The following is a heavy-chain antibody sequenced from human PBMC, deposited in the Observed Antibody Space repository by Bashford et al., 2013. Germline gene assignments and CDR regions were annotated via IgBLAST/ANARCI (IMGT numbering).Heavy chain of an antibody. Sequence: GGSLRLSCAASGFTFSNFWMSWVRQAPGKGLEWVAVISYDGSNEDYADSVKGRFAISRDNFKNTLFLQMNSLRADDTAVYYCASGTSYSSSWLYYFDYWGQGTLVTVSS. D-gene: IGHD6-13*01. V-gene: IGHV3-30*09. CDR3: ASGTSYSSSWLYYFDY. CDR2: ISYDGSNE. CDR1: GFTFSNFW. J-gene: IGHJ4*02.